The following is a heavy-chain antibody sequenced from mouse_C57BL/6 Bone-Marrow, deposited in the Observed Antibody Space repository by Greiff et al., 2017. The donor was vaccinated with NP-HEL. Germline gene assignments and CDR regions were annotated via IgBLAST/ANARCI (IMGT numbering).Heavy chain of an antibody. J-gene: IGHJ3*01. V-gene: IGHV1-15*01. CDR1: GSTFTDYA. D-gene: IGHD1-1*01. CDR3: TPITTVLAPFAY. CDR2: IDPETGGT. Sequence: VQLQQSGAELVRPGASVPLSCKASGSTFTDYAMHWVKQTPVHGLEWIGAIDPETGGTAYHQKFQGKAILTADKSSSTAYMELRSLTSEDAAVYYCTPITTVLAPFAYWGQGTLVTVSA.